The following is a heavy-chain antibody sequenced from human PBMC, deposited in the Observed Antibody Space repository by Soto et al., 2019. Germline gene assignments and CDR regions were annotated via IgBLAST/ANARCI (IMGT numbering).Heavy chain of an antibody. D-gene: IGHD2-21*02. J-gene: IGHJ4*02. CDR1: GGSFSGYY. CDR2: INHSGST. Sequence: ETLSLTCAVYGGSFSGYYWSWIRQPPGKGLEWIGEINHSGSTNYNPSLKSRVTISVDTSKNQFSLKLSSVTAADTAVYYCARGLVVVTTKYYFDYWGQGTLVTVSS. CDR3: ARGLVVVTTKYYFDY. V-gene: IGHV4-34*01.